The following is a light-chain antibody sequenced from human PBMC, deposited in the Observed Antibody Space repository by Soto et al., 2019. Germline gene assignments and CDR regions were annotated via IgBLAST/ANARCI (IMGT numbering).Light chain of an antibody. CDR3: QQDGTPRSVT. Sequence: EFVLTQSPGTLCLSPGERATLSFRAIQCFGINYLAWYQQKPGQAPRLLIYGSSSRATGIADRFSGSGSGTDFPLTISKVEPEDFAVYYCQQDGTPRSVTFGQGTRLEIK. CDR2: GSS. CDR1: QCFGINY. J-gene: IGKJ5*01. V-gene: IGKV3-20*01.